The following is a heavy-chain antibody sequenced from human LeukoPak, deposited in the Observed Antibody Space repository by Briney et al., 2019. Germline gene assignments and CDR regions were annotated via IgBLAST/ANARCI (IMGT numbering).Heavy chain of an antibody. CDR2: IYYSGST. CDR3: VRSYDTNGYFHAFDI. D-gene: IGHD3-22*01. V-gene: IGHV4-59*01. CDR1: GGSISFYY. J-gene: IGHJ3*02. Sequence: SETLSLTCTVSGGSISFYYWSWIRQPPGKGLEWVGYIYYSGSTTYNPSLKSRVTISVDASKTQFSLKLSSVRAADTAMYYCVRSYDTNGYFHAFDIWGQGTEVTVSS.